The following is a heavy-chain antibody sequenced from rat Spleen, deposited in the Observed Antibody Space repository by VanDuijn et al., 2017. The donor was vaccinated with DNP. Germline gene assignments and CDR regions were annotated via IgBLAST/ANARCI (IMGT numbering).Heavy chain of an antibody. D-gene: IGHD1-4*01. J-gene: IGHJ2*01. Sequence: EVQLVQSGGGLVQPGRSLKLSCAASGFTFSDYYMAWVRQAPTKGLEWVAYISYDGGVTYSGDSVKGRFTISRDIAKNTLYLQMSSLRSEDMATYYCARHVLPLRVWDYWGQGVMVRVSS. CDR3: ARHVLPLRVWDY. V-gene: IGHV5-22*01. CDR1: GFTFSDYY. CDR2: ISYDGGVT.